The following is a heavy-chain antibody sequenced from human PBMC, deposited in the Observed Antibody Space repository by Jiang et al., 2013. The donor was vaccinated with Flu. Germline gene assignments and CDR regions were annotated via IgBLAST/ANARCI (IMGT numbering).Heavy chain of an antibody. Sequence: SGAEVKMPGSSVKVSCKTSGGTFNSYALSWVRQAPGQGLEWIGGIIPRFRIPNYAQKFQGRVTISADESTSTVSMELSSLRSDDTAVYYCARDWSPAFSGSHPHRHDAFDIWGQGTMVTVSS. V-gene: IGHV1-69*01. CDR1: GGTFNSYA. CDR2: IIPRFRIP. CDR3: ARDWSPAFSGSHPHRHDAFDI. J-gene: IGHJ3*02. D-gene: IGHD2-15*01.